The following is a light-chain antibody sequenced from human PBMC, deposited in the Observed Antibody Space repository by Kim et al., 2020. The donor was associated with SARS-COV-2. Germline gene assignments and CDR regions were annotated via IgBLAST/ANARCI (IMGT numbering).Light chain of an antibody. J-gene: IGKJ1*01. Sequence: SWSPGERSTLPCRASQSVSSYLAWYQPKPGQAPRLLIFDASNRATGIPARFSGSGSGTDFTLTISSLEPEDFAVYYCQQRGDWPTFGQGTKVDIK. CDR3: QQRGDWPT. CDR1: QSVSSY. V-gene: IGKV3-11*01. CDR2: DAS.